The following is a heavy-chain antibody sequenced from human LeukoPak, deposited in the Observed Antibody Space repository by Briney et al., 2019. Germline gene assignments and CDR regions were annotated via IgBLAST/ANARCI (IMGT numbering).Heavy chain of an antibody. CDR1: GGSISTYY. CDR3: ARHIDNGWYAY. J-gene: IGHJ4*02. D-gene: IGHD6-19*01. Sequence: PSETLSLTCTVSGGSISTYYWGWIRQPPGKGLEWIGYIPYSGSTNYNPSLKSRVTMSVDRSRNQFSLKLNSVTAADTAVYYCARHIDNGWYAYWGQGTLVTVSS. CDR2: IPYSGST. V-gene: IGHV4-59*08.